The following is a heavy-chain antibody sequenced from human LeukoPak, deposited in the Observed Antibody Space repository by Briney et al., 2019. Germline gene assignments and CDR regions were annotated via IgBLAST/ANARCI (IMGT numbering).Heavy chain of an antibody. CDR3: ARDGVNYYDSSGYYGY. CDR1: GYTFTSYG. Sequence: ALVKVSCKASGYTFTSYGISWVRQAPGQGLEWMGWISAYNGNTNYAQKLQGRVTMTTDTSTSTAYMELRSLRSDDTAVYYCARDGVNYYDSSGYYGYWGQGTLVTVSS. V-gene: IGHV1-18*01. J-gene: IGHJ4*02. D-gene: IGHD3-22*01. CDR2: ISAYNGNT.